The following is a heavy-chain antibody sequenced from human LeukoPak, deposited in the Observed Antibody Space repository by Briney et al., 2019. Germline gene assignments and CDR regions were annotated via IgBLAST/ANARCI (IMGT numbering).Heavy chain of an antibody. Sequence: TLSLTCTVSSGSIGNSIWRSLVRPTPGKGLEWIGEISLGGNTNHNPSLRSRVTISVDQSKNQLFLKLTSVTAADTAIYYCASNWGYSQGHWGQGILVTVSS. V-gene: IGHV4-4*02. D-gene: IGHD7-27*01. CDR1: SGSIGNSIW. CDR2: ISLGGNT. J-gene: IGHJ4*02. CDR3: ASNWGYSQGH.